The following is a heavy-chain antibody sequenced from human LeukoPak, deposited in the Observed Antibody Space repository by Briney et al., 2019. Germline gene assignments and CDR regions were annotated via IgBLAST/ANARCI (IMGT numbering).Heavy chain of an antibody. D-gene: IGHD1-20*01. V-gene: IGHV3-74*01. CDR2: VSGDGRST. CDR1: GFTFSTYW. Sequence: GGSLRLSCAASGFTFSTYWMHWVRQAPGKGLVWVSRVSGDGRSTTYADSVKGRFTISRDNAKNTLYLQMNSLRAKDTAIYSCARGPITSNPGTWGQGTLVTVSS. J-gene: IGHJ1*01. CDR3: ARGPITSNPGT.